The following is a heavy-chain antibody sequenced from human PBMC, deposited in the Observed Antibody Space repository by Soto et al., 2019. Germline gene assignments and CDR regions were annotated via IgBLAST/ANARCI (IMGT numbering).Heavy chain of an antibody. Sequence: GGSLRLSCAASGFSFGSYSLSWVRQAPGKGLEWVSTISGSDGKTFYADSVKGRFSISRDTSQSTLYLQMNSLRADDTAMYYCARWSYLDYWGQGTRVTVSS. J-gene: IGHJ4*02. CDR3: ARWSYLDY. V-gene: IGHV3-23*01. CDR1: GFSFGSYS. D-gene: IGHD3-3*01. CDR2: ISGSDGKT.